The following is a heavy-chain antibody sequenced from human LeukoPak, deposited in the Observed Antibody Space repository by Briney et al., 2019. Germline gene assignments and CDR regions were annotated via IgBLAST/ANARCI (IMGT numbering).Heavy chain of an antibody. J-gene: IGHJ3*01. CDR1: GFTFSNYA. V-gene: IGHV3-23*01. D-gene: IGHD4-17*01. Sequence: RTGGSLRLSCAASGFTFSNYALIWVRQGPVKGLEWVSAIRGSGLTTFYADSVKGRFTISRDNSKNTLYLQMNSLRAEDTAVYYCARDPNGDYIGAFDFWGQGTKVTVSS. CDR3: ARDPNGDYIGAFDF. CDR2: IRGSGLTT.